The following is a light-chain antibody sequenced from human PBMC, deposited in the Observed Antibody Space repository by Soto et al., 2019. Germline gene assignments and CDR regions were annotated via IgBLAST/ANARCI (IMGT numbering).Light chain of an antibody. Sequence: IQMTQSPSSVAAYVGDRVTIPCRASQGISCWLAWYQQKPGKATKLLIYAASSLQSGVPSRFSGSASGTDFTLTISSLQPADFATYYCQQAYSFPRSFCQGTKVDIK. J-gene: IGKJ1*01. CDR2: AAS. V-gene: IGKV1-12*01. CDR3: QQAYSFPRS. CDR1: QGISCW.